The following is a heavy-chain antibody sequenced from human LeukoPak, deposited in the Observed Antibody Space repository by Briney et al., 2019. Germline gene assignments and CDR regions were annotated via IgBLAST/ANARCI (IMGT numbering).Heavy chain of an antibody. CDR2: IYTSGST. D-gene: IGHD3-9*01. Sequence: PSETLSLTCIVSSYSISRGYYWGWIRQPAGKGLEWIGRIYTSGSTNYNPSLKSRVTISVDTSKNQFSLKLSSVTAADTAVYYCARTYYDILPGSYYFDYWGQGTLVTVSS. CDR3: ARTYYDILPGSYYFDY. CDR1: SYSISRGYY. V-gene: IGHV4-61*02. J-gene: IGHJ4*02.